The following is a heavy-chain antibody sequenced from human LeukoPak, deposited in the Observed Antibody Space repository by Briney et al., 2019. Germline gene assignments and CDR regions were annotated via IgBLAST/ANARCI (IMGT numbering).Heavy chain of an antibody. CDR2: ISSSSSTI. CDR1: GFTFSSYS. CDR3: XXXXXXXXXXGVVPNNWFDP. V-gene: IGHV3-48*01. J-gene: IGHJ5*02. Sequence: GGSLRLSCAASGFTFSSYSMNWVRQAPGKGLEWVSYISSSSSTIYYADSVKGRFTISRDNAKNSLYLQMNSLRAEDTAGYYCXXXXXXXXXXGVVPNNWFDPWGQGTLVTVSS. D-gene: IGHD3-3*01.